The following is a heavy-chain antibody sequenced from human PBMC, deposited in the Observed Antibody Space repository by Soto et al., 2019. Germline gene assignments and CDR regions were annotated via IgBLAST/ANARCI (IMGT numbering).Heavy chain of an antibody. CDR1: GASISDYY. J-gene: IGHJ5*02. CDR3: AASDSSSWNFWFDP. V-gene: IGHV4-59*08. Sequence: QVQLQESGPGLVRPSETLSLACTVSGASISDYYWGWIRQPPGKGLEWLGFVYYRGNTKINPSLQGRATISLDTSKRQFSLRLSSVTAADTAVYFCAASDSSSWNFWFDPWGQGTLVSVSS. D-gene: IGHD6-13*01. CDR2: VYYRGNT.